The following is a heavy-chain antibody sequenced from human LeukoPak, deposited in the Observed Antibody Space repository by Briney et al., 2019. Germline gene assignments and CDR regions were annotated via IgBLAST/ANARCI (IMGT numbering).Heavy chain of an antibody. J-gene: IGHJ6*03. V-gene: IGHV1-3*03. D-gene: IGHD6-6*01. CDR3: ARDLFVTSQRLVTNYYYYMDV. CDR1: GYTFTSYA. Sequence: ASVKVSCKASGYTFTSYAMHWVRQAPGQRLEWMGWINAGNGNTKYSQEFQGRVTMTRDMSTSTVYMELSSLRSEDTAVYYCARDLFVTSQRLVTNYYYYMDVWGKGTTVTVSS. CDR2: INAGNGNT.